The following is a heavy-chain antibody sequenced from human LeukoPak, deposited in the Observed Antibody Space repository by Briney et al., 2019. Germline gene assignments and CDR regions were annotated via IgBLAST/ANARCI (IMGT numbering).Heavy chain of an antibody. CDR2: IYHSGST. CDR1: GGSISSGGYS. V-gene: IGHV4-30-2*01. J-gene: IGHJ4*02. Sequence: PSETLSLTCAVSGGSISSGGYSWSWIRQPPGKGLEWIGYIYHSGSTYYNPSLKSRVTISVDRSKNQFSLKLSSVTAADTAVYYCTRVSYYDSSGYQNSQFDYWGQGTLVTVSS. CDR3: TRVSYYDSSGYQNSQFDY. D-gene: IGHD3-22*01.